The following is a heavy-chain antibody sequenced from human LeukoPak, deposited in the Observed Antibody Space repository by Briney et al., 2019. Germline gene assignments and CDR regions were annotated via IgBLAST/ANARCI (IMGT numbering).Heavy chain of an antibody. CDR1: GYTFTDYY. V-gene: IGHV1-69-2*01. CDR2: VDPEDGET. J-gene: IGHJ3*02. D-gene: IGHD1-26*01. Sequence: ASVKVSCKGSGYTFTDYYMHWVQQAPGKGLEWMGLVDPEDGETIYAEKFQGRVTITADTSTDTAYMELSSLRSEDTAVYYCATVGATTAYAFDIWGQGTMVTVSS. CDR3: ATVGATTAYAFDI.